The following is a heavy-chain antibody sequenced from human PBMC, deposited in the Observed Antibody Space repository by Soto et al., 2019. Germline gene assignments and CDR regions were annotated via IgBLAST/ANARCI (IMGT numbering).Heavy chain of an antibody. CDR2: IYYSGST. CDR3: ARGELDCGGDCYPHGPNFDY. J-gene: IGHJ4*02. D-gene: IGHD2-21*02. Sequence: SETLSLTCTVSGGSISSGGYYWSWIRQHPGKGLEWIGYIYYSGSTYYNPSLKSRVTISVDTSKNQFSLKLSSVTAADTAVYYCARGELDCGGDCYPHGPNFDYWGQGTLVTVSS. CDR1: GGSISSGGYY. V-gene: IGHV4-31*03.